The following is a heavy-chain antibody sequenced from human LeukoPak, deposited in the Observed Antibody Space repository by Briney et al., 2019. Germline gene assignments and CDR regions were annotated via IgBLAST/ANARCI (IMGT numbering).Heavy chain of an antibody. V-gene: IGHV1-69*01. CDR1: GGTFSSYA. J-gene: IGHJ4*02. D-gene: IGHD6-13*01. CDR2: IIPIFGTA. Sequence: SVKVSCKASGGTFSSYAISWVRQAPGQGLEWMGGIIPIFGTANYAQKFQGRVTITADESTSTAYMELNSLRSEDTAVYYCARDEKHGPSSSWYEYYFDYWGQGTLVTVSS. CDR3: ARDEKHGPSSSWYEYYFDY.